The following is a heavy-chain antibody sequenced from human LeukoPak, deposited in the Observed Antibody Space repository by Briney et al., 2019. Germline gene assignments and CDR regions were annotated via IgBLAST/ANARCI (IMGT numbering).Heavy chain of an antibody. D-gene: IGHD3-16*01. Sequence: GGSLRLSCAASGFTVSSNYMSWVRQAPGKGLEWVSVIYSGGSTYYADSVKGRFTISRDNSKNTLYLQMNSLRAEDTAVYYCARDPLSDYYYGMDVWGQGTTVTVSS. CDR2: IYSGGST. CDR3: ARDPLSDYYYGMDV. CDR1: GFTVSSNY. V-gene: IGHV3-53*01. J-gene: IGHJ6*02.